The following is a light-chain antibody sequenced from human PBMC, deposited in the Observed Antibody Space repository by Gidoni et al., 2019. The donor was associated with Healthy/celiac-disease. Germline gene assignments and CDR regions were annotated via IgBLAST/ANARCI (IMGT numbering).Light chain of an antibody. V-gene: IGKV4-1*01. CDR1: QSDLYSYNNKNY. Sequence: DIVMTQSPYSLSVSLGARDTINCKSSQSDLYSYNNKNYLAWYQQKPGQPPKLLLYWASTREAGVPDRRSGSGCGRDVTLMISSREDEDVAGDYCQQHDSNPLTFGGGTKVEIK. CDR3: QQHDSNPLT. CDR2: WAS. J-gene: IGKJ4*01.